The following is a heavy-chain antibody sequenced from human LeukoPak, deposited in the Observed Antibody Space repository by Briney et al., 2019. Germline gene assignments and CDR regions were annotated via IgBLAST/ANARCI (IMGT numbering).Heavy chain of an antibody. V-gene: IGHV3-33*06. Sequence: GRSLRLSCAASGFTFSNYGMHWVRQAPGKGLEWVAVIWYDGSNKYYADSVKGRFSISRDNSKNTLHLQMNSLRAEDTAVYYCAKQGGDNAFDIWGQGTMVTVSS. CDR2: IWYDGSNK. CDR3: AKQGGDNAFDI. CDR1: GFTFSNYG. D-gene: IGHD3-16*01. J-gene: IGHJ3*02.